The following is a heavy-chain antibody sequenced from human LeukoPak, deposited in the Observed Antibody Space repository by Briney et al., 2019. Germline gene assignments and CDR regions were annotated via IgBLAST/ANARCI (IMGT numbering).Heavy chain of an antibody. Sequence: SETLSLTCAVYGGSFSGYYWSWIRQPPGKGLEWIGEINHSGSTNYNPSLKSRVTISVDTSKNQFSLKLSSVTAADTAVYYCAKDHDAGASSGYYYNGGFFDYWGQGTLVTVSS. CDR3: AKDHDAGASSGYYYNGGFFDY. CDR1: GGSFSGYY. CDR2: INHSGST. V-gene: IGHV4-34*01. J-gene: IGHJ4*02. D-gene: IGHD3-22*01.